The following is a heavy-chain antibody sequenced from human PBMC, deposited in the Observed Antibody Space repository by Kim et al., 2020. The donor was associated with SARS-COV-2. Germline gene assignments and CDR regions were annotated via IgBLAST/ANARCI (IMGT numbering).Heavy chain of an antibody. V-gene: IGHV4-59*08. CDR1: GCSISSYY. J-gene: IGHJ3*02. CDR3: SIRGDAFDI. CDR2: IYYSGST. Sequence: SETLSLTCTVSGCSISSYYWSWIRQPPGKGLVWICYIYYSGSTNYNPSLKSRVTISVDTSKNHFSLMLSSVTAADTAVYYCSIRGDAFDICCQGSLVTVS.